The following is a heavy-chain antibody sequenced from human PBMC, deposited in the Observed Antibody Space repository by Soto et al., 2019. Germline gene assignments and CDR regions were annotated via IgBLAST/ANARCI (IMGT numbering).Heavy chain of an antibody. CDR2: IYYSGST. V-gene: IGHV4-59*01. CDR1: GGSISSYY. J-gene: IGHJ4*02. Sequence: SETLSLTCTVSGGSISSYYWSGIRQPPGKGLEWIGYIYYSGSTNYNPSLKSRVTISVDTSKNQFSLKLSSVTAADTAVYYCARVAGSSGWRIFDYWGQGTLVTVSS. CDR3: ARVAGSSGWRIFDY. D-gene: IGHD6-19*01.